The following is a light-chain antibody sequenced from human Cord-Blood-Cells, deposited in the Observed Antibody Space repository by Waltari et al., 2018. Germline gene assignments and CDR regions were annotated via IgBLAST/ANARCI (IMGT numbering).Light chain of an antibody. Sequence: DIQMTQSPSTLSAYVGDRVTITCRASQSISSWLAWYQQKPGKAPKLLIYDASSLESGVPSRFSGSGSGTEFAVTVSTLQTDEVATCYCQQYNGYFGQRTKVEVK. V-gene: IGKV1-5*01. CDR3: QQYNGY. J-gene: IGKJ1*01. CDR2: DAS. CDR1: QSISSW.